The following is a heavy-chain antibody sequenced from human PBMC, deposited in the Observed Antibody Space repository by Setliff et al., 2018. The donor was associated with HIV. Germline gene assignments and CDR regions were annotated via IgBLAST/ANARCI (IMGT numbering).Heavy chain of an antibody. CDR3: AKLLGNGGNSDPFDL. CDR2: ISWDGSST. V-gene: IGHV3-43*01. CDR1: GFTFDDYT. Sequence: LRLSCGASGFTFDDYTMHWVRQVPGKGLEWLSLISWDGSSTFYVDSVKGRFTISRDNSKESLFLQMNSLTTEDTALYYCAKLLGNGGNSDPFDLWGQGTTVTVSS. D-gene: IGHD2-21*01. J-gene: IGHJ3*01.